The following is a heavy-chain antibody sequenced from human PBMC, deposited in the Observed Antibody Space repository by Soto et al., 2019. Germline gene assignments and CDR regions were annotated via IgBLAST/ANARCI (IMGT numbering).Heavy chain of an antibody. CDR3: ARRVIPGVYFEL. Sequence: QVQLQESGPGLVKPSQTVSLACSVSGDSISSGEHYWSWIRQSPERGLEWIGYIHYTGSGDYNPALNSRVTMSVATAKNQVSLQLSSVLAADPGVYFCARRVIPGVYFELWCQGTLVTVSS. D-gene: IGHD3-9*01. J-gene: IGHJ4*02. V-gene: IGHV4-30-4*01. CDR1: GDSISSGEHY. CDR2: IHYTGSG.